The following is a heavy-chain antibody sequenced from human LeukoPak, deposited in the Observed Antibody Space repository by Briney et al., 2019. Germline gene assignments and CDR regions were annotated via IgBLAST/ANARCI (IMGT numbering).Heavy chain of an antibody. CDR1: GFTFSSYA. CDR3: AKAGVTLSGTYYFDMDV. V-gene: IGHV3-64*01. D-gene: IGHD1-26*01. CDR2: ISSNGGST. Sequence: GGSLRLSCAASGFTFSSYAMHWVRQAPGKGLEYVSAISSNGGSTYYANSVKGRFTISRDNSKNTLYLQMGSLRAEDMAVYYCAKAGVTLSGTYYFDMDVWAKGPRSPSP. J-gene: IGHJ6*03.